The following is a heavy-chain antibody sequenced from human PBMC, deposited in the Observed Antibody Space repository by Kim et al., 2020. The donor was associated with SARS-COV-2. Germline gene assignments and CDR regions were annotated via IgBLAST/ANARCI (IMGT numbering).Heavy chain of an antibody. V-gene: IGHV1-2*02. CDR1: GYTFTGYY. CDR2: INPNSGGT. Sequence: ASVKVSCKASGYTFTGYYMHWVRQAPGQGLEWMGWINPNSGGTNYAQKFQGRVTMTRDTSISTAYMELSRLRSDDTAVYYCARERLLWFGEYMGGDAFDIWGQGTMVTVSS. J-gene: IGHJ3*02. D-gene: IGHD3-10*01. CDR3: ARERLLWFGEYMGGDAFDI.